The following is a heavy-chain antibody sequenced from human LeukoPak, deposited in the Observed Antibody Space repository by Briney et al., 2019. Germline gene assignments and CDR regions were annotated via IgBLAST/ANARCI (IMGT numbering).Heavy chain of an antibody. D-gene: IGHD2-2*01. Sequence: SETLSLTCAVYGGSFSGNYWSWIRQPPGKGLEWIGEINHSGSTNYNPSLKSRVTISVDTSKNQFSLKLSSVTAADTAVYYCASRVVPAASEKYYFDYWGQGTLVTVSS. CDR2: INHSGST. V-gene: IGHV4-34*01. CDR3: ASRVVPAASEKYYFDY. CDR1: GGSFSGNY. J-gene: IGHJ4*02.